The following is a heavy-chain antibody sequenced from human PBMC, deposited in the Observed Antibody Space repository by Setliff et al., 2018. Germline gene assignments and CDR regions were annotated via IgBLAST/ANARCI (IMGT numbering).Heavy chain of an antibody. J-gene: IGHJ4*02. Sequence: ASVKVSCKASGYSFSTYAMSWIRQAPGQGLEWMGWINTHTGNPTYAQDFTGRLVFSLDTSVNTAFVQISSLKAEDTAVYYCARDGGNGVDYWGQGTLVTVSS. V-gene: IGHV7-4-1*02. CDR3: ARDGGNGVDY. CDR2: INTHTGNP. D-gene: IGHD3-16*01. CDR1: GYSFSTYA.